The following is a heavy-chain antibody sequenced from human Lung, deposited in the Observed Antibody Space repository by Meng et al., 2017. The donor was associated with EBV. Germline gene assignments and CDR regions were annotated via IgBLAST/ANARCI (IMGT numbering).Heavy chain of an antibody. V-gene: IGHV1-3*01. D-gene: IGHD6-13*01. CDR1: GSRFTSYA. J-gene: IGHJ5*02. Sequence: QDPLAESGAGGKRPGASVKVSCKASGSRFTSYARHWVRLAPGQGLEWMGWINAGNGNAKYSQKFQDRVTLTRDTSASTAYMELSSLRSEDTAVYYCARDGTSNWLLNWFDPWGQGTLVTVSS. CDR3: ARDGTSNWLLNWFDP. CDR2: INAGNGNA.